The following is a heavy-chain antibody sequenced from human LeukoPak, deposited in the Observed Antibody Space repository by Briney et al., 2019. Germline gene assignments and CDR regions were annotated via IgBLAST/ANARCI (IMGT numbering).Heavy chain of an antibody. V-gene: IGHV4-4*07. CDR1: GGSISSYY. Sequence: SETLSLTCTVSGGSISSYYWSWIRQPAGKGLEWIGRIYTSGSTNYNPSLKSRVTISVDTSKNQFSLKLSSVTAADTAVYYCARGGALYCSSTSCYFDYWGQGTLVTVSS. CDR2: IYTSGST. D-gene: IGHD2-2*01. J-gene: IGHJ4*02. CDR3: ARGGALYCSSTSCYFDY.